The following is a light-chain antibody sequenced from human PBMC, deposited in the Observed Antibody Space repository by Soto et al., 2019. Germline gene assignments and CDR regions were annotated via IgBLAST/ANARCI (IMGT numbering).Light chain of an antibody. V-gene: IGKV3-20*01. CDR3: EHYGGSPWK. J-gene: IGKJ1*01. CDR2: GAS. CDR1: QSVSNNY. Sequence: EMVLTQSPGTLSLSPGARATLSCRASQSVSNNYLAWYQQKPGQAPRLLIYGASSRATGIPDRFSGSGSGTDFALTISRLEPEDFAVYHCEHYGGSPWKFGQGTKVEIK.